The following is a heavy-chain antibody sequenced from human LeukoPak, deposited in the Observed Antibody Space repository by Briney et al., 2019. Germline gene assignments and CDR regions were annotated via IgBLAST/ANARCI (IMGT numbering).Heavy chain of an antibody. V-gene: IGHV3-9*03. CDR3: AKPVFRYCSGGSCYSSGFDY. CDR1: GFTFDDYA. J-gene: IGHJ4*02. Sequence: QSGGSLRLSCAASGFTFDDYAMHWVRQAPGKGLEWVSGISWNSGSIGYADSVKGRFTISRDNAKNSLYLQMNSLRAEDMALYYCAKPVFRYCSGGSCYSSGFDYWGQGTLVTVSS. D-gene: IGHD2-15*01. CDR2: ISWNSGSI.